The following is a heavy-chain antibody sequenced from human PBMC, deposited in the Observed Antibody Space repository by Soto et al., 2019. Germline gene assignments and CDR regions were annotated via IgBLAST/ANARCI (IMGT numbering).Heavy chain of an antibody. CDR2: IYYSGST. CDR1: GGSISSYY. J-gene: IGHJ5*02. D-gene: IGHD3-10*01. Sequence: SETLSLTCTVSGGSISSYYWSWIRQPPGKGLEWIGYIYYSGSTNYNPSLKSRVTISVDTSKNQFSLKLSSVTAADTAVYYCARELTSRHNWFDPWGQGTLVTVSS. V-gene: IGHV4-59*01. CDR3: ARELTSRHNWFDP.